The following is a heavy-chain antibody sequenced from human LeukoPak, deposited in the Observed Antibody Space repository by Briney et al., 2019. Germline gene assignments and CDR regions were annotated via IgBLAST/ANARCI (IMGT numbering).Heavy chain of an antibody. D-gene: IGHD3-10*01. Sequence: PGGSLRLSCAVSGFTFSSHGMSWLRQAPGGEPEWVSAISGSGDVTYYADSVKGRFTISRDNSKNTLYLQMNSLRAEDTAVYYCATRGGLLRSPFDYWGQGTLVTVSS. CDR3: ATRGGLLRSPFDY. CDR1: GFTFSSHG. CDR2: ISGSGDVT. J-gene: IGHJ4*02. V-gene: IGHV3-23*01.